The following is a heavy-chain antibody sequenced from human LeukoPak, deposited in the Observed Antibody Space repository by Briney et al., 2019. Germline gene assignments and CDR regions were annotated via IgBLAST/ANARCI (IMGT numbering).Heavy chain of an antibody. V-gene: IGHV3-21*01. CDR3: ARDLEDSSGGFDY. CDR2: ISSSSSYI. Sequence: ETLSLTCTVSGGSISNYYCTWVRQPPGKGLEWVSSISSSSSYIYYADSVKGRFTISRDNAKNSLYLQMNSLRAEDTAVYYCARDLEDSSGGFDYWGQGTLVTVSS. CDR1: GGSISNYY. D-gene: IGHD3-22*01. J-gene: IGHJ4*02.